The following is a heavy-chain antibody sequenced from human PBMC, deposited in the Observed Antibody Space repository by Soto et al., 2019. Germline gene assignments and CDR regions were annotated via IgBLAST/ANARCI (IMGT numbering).Heavy chain of an antibody. CDR1: GVSLTSGTYY. CDR2: IFYSGST. V-gene: IGHV4-31*03. J-gene: IGHJ4*02. Sequence: SETLSLTCSVSGVSLTSGTYYWSWIRQHPGKGLEWIGYIFYSGSTDYNPSLKSRVNISVDTSKNQFSLKLSSVTAADTAVYYCASTEDFFDYWGQGTLVTVS. CDR3: ASTEDFFDY.